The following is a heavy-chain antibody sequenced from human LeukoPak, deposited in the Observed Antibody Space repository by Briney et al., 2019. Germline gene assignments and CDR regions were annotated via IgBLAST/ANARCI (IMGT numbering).Heavy chain of an antibody. CDR2: INHSGST. D-gene: IGHD1-1*01. CDR1: GGSFSGYY. CDR3: AIQLERLYLYAFDI. J-gene: IGHJ3*02. V-gene: IGHV4-34*01. Sequence: PSETLSLTCAVYGGSFSGYYWSWIRQPPGKGLEWIGEINHSGSTNYNLSLKSRVTISVDTSKNQFSLKLSSVTAADTAVYYCAIQLERLYLYAFDIWGQGTMVTVSS.